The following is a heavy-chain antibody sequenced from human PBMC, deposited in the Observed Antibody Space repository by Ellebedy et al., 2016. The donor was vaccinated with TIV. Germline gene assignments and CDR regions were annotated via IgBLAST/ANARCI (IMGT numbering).Heavy chain of an antibody. CDR2: INPSGGST. CDR3: ARDTVHDY. Sequence: AASVKVSCKASGYTFTNFYINWVRQAPGQGLEWMGIINPSGGSTMFAHKFQGRVTMTRDTSTTTVYMELSSLRCEDTAVYYCARDTVHDYWGQGNLVTVSS. J-gene: IGHJ4*02. D-gene: IGHD2-8*02. CDR1: GYTFTNFY. V-gene: IGHV1-46*01.